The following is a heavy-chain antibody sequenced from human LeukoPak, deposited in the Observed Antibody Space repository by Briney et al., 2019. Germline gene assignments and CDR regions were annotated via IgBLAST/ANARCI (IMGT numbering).Heavy chain of an antibody. CDR3: RLSSSGSFDY. D-gene: IGHD6-19*01. Sequence: GSLRLSCAASGFTFSSYAMHWVRQAPGKGLEWVAVISYDGSNKYYADSVKGRFTISRDNSKNTLYLQMNSLRAEDTAVYYCRLSSSGSFDYWGQGTLVTVSS. CDR2: ISYDGSNK. CDR1: GFTFSSYA. V-gene: IGHV3-30-3*01. J-gene: IGHJ4*02.